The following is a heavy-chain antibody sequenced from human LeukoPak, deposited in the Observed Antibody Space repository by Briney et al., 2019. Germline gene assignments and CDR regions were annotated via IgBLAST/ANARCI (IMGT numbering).Heavy chain of an antibody. J-gene: IGHJ4*02. CDR2: IYPGDSDT. CDR3: ALRKYSYGLDY. CDR1: GYSFTSYW. Sequence: GESLKISCKGSGYSFTSYWIGWVRQMPGKGLEWMGFIYPGDSDTKYSPSFQGQVTILADKSISAAYLQWSSLKASDTAIYYCALRKYSYGLDYWGQGTLVTVSS. V-gene: IGHV5-51*01. D-gene: IGHD5-18*01.